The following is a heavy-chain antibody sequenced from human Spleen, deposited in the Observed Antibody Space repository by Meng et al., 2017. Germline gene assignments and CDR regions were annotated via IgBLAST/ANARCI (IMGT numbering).Heavy chain of an antibody. Sequence: QVQLQESGPGRVKPSETLSLPCTASGGSISGTTYYWAWSRQAPGKGLEWIGSIYYSEIGYNPSLNSRVTISVDTSNNQFSLRLSSVTAADTAVYYCIRHWRSGYHDDPWGLPWGQGTLVTVSS. D-gene: IGHD3-3*01. V-gene: IGHV4-39*01. J-gene: IGHJ5*02. CDR1: GGSISGTTYY. CDR3: IRHWRSGYHDDPWGLP. CDR2: IYYSEI.